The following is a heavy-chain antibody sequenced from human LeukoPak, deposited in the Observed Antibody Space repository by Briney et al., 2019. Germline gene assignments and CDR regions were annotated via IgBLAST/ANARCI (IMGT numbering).Heavy chain of an antibody. V-gene: IGHV1-69*04. J-gene: IGHJ5*02. CDR1: GGTFSSYA. Sequence: VASVKVSCKASGGTFSSYAISWVRQAPGQGLEWMGRIIPILAISNYAQKFQGRVTITADKSTSTAYMELSSLRSEDTAIYYCARALAVAASSYDLWGRGTLVTVSS. CDR3: ARALAVAASSYDL. D-gene: IGHD6-19*01. CDR2: IIPILAIS.